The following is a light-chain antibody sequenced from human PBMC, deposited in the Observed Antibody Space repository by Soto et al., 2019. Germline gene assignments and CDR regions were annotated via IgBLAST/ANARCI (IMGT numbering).Light chain of an antibody. CDR1: QTITNY. CDR2: ATD. V-gene: IGKV1-39*01. J-gene: IGKJ1*01. CDR3: QQSYNTPQT. Sequence: DIQMTQSPSSLSASVGDSVTITCRASQTITNYLNWYQQQSGKAPKLLIYATDTLQSGVPSRFSGSGSGTDYTLTISSLQPEDFATYYCQQSYNTPQTLGQGTKVDIK.